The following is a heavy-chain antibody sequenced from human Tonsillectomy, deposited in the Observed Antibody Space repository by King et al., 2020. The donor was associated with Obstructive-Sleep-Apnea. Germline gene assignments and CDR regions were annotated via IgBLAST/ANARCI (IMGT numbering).Heavy chain of an antibody. CDR3: ARTGSSSGWFAY. D-gene: IGHD6-19*01. J-gene: IGHJ4*02. CDR1: GFTFSDSY. CDR2: ISSSASTR. Sequence: VQLVESGGGLVKPGGSLRLSCAASGFTFSDSYMTWIRQAPGKGLEWVSYISSSASTRYYADSVKGRFTISRDNAKNSLYLQVNSLRAEDTAVYYCARTGSSSGWFAYWSQGTLVIVSS. V-gene: IGHV3-11*01.